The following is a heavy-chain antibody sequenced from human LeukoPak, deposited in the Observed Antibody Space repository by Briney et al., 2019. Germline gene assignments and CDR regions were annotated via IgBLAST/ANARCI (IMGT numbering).Heavy chain of an antibody. D-gene: IGHD1-26*01. CDR2: INLDGSEK. Sequence: PGGSRRRSCAATGFTFRSYWMSWVRQAPGKGLEWVANINLDGSEKYYVDSVKGRYTISRDNAKNSLYLQMRSLRAEDTAIYYCARDSPYSDSFAYDYWGQGTLVTVSS. V-gene: IGHV3-7*01. CDR1: GFTFRSYW. CDR3: ARDSPYSDSFAYDY. J-gene: IGHJ4*02.